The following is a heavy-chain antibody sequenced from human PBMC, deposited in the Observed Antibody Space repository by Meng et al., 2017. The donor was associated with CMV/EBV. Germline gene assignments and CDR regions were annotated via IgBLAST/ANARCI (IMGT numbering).Heavy chain of an antibody. D-gene: IGHD1-20*01. V-gene: IGHV1-2*02. J-gene: IGHJ4*02. CDR3: ASITGTTLVGE. CDR2: INPNSGGT. CDR1: GYTCPGYY. Sequence: SCKASGYTCPGYYVHWVRQAPGQGLEWMGWINPNSGGTNYAQKFQGRVTMTRDTSISTAYMELSRLRSDDTAVYYCASITGTTLVGEWGQGTLVTVSS.